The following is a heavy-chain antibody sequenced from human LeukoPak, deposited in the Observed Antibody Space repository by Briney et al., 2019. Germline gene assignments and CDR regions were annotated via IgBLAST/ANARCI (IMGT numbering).Heavy chain of an antibody. Sequence: SQTLSLTCTVSGGSISSGGYYWGWIRQPPGKGLEWIGYIYHSGSTYYNPSLKSRVTISVDRSKNQFSLKLSSVTAADTAVYYCARTGAYYDFWSGPRPFDYWGQGTLVTVSS. CDR1: GGSISSGGYY. CDR2: IYHSGST. D-gene: IGHD3-3*01. V-gene: IGHV4-30-2*01. J-gene: IGHJ4*02. CDR3: ARTGAYYDFWSGPRPFDY.